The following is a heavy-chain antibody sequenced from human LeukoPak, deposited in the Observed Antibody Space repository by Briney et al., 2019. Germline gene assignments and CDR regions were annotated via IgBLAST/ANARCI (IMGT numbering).Heavy chain of an antibody. V-gene: IGHV1-46*01. CDR3: ARDFGGTAYYYMDV. J-gene: IGHJ6*03. CDR2: INPSGGTT. D-gene: IGHD3-10*01. Sequence: ASVKVSCKASGYTFTSYHMHWVRQAPGQGLEWMGIINPSGGTTNYAQKFRGRVTMTRDMSTSTVYMELSSLRSEDTAVYYCARDFGGTAYYYMDVWGKGTTVTISS. CDR1: GYTFTSYH.